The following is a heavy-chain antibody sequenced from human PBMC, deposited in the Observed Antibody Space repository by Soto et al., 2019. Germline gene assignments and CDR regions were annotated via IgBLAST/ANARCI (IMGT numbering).Heavy chain of an antibody. CDR1: GGSFSGYY. Sequence: PSETLSLTCAVYGGSFSGYYWSWIRQPPGKGLEWIGEINHSGSTNYNPSLKSRVTISVDTSKNQFSLKLSSVTAADTAVYYCARRAPKNYYDSSGYSRAFDIWGQGTMVTVSS. CDR3: ARRAPKNYYDSSGYSRAFDI. CDR2: INHSGST. J-gene: IGHJ3*02. D-gene: IGHD3-22*01. V-gene: IGHV4-34*01.